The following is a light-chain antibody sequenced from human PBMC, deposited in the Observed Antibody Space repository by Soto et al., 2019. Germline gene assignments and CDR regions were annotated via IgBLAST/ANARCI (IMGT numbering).Light chain of an antibody. CDR2: KAS. CDR3: QQYNGYPCT. Sequence: DIQMTQSPSTLSASVGDRVTITCRASQSISSWLAWYQQKQGKAPKLLIYKASSLESEVPSRFSGSGSGTEFTLTISNLQPDDFATYYCQQYNGYPCTFGQGTKLEIK. CDR1: QSISSW. V-gene: IGKV1-5*03. J-gene: IGKJ2*02.